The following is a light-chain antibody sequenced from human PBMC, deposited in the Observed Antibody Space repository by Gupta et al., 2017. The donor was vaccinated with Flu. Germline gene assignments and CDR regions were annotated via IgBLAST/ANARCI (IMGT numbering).Light chain of an antibody. J-gene: IGLJ3*02. CDR3: QTWGTGNWV. Sequence: SGHSSYAIAWHQQQPEKGPRYLMKLNSDGSHSKGDGIPDRFSGSSSGAERYLTISSLQSEDEADYYCQTWGTGNWVFGGGTKLTVL. CDR1: SGHSSYA. V-gene: IGLV4-69*01. CDR2: LNSDGSH.